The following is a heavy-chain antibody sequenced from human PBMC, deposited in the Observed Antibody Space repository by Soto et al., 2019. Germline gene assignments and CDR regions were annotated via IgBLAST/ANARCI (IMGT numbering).Heavy chain of an antibody. D-gene: IGHD4-17*01. Sequence: GASVKVSCKASGFTFTISAVQWVRQARGQRLEWIGWIVVGSGNTNYAQKFQERVTITRDMSTSTAYMELSSLRSEDTAVYYCAANDYGDILFDYWGQGTLVTVSS. CDR1: GFTFTISA. CDR3: AANDYGDILFDY. J-gene: IGHJ4*02. V-gene: IGHV1-58*01. CDR2: IVVGSGNT.